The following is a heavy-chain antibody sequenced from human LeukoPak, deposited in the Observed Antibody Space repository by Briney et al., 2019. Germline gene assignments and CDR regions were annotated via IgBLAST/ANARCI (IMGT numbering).Heavy chain of an antibody. CDR2: IYPGDSDT. CDR1: GYSFTSYW. Sequence: GESLKISCKASGYSFTSYWIGWVRQMPGKGLDWMGIIYPGDSDTRYSPSFQGQVTISADKSISTAYLQWSSLKASDTAIYYCARSTDSVYAFDNWGQGTMVIVSS. V-gene: IGHV5-51*01. D-gene: IGHD5/OR15-5a*01. CDR3: ARSTDSVYAFDN. J-gene: IGHJ3*02.